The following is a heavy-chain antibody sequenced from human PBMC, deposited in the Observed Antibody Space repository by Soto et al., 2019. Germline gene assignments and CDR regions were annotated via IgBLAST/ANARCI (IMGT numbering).Heavy chain of an antibody. Sequence: GGSLRLSCAASGFTFDDYAMHWVRQAPGKGLEWVSGISWNSGSIGYADSVKGRFTISRDNAKNSLYLQMNSLRAEDTALYYCAKDQHGSGFYYMDVWGKGTTVTVSS. J-gene: IGHJ6*03. D-gene: IGHD3-10*01. V-gene: IGHV3-9*01. CDR1: GFTFDDYA. CDR2: ISWNSGSI. CDR3: AKDQHGSGFYYMDV.